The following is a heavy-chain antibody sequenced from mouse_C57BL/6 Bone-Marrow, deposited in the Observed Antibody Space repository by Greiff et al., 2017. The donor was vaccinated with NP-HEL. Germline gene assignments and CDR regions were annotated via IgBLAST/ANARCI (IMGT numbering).Heavy chain of an antibody. CDR1: GFTFNTYA. D-gene: IGHD1-1*01. CDR3: VGRNYGSSSEGLYFDV. J-gene: IGHJ1*03. CDR2: IRSKSSNYAT. Sequence: DVKLVESGGGLVQPKGSLKLSCAASGFTFNTYAMHWVRQAPGKGVEWVARIRSKSSNYATYYADSVKDRFTISRDDSQSMLYLQMNNLKTEDTAMYYCVGRNYGSSSEGLYFDVWGTGTTVTVSS. V-gene: IGHV10-3*01.